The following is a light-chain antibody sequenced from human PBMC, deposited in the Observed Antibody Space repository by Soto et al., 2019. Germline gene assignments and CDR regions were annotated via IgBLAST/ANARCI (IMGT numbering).Light chain of an antibody. J-gene: IGKJ4*01. CDR2: AAS. CDR1: QSISSY. V-gene: IGKV1-39*01. Sequence: DIQMTQSPSSLSASVGDRVTITCRASQSISSYLNWYQQKPGKAPKLLIYAASSLQSGVPSRFSGSGSGTDFTLTISSLQPEDFATYYCQQCYSTLATFGGGTKVEIK. CDR3: QQCYSTLAT.